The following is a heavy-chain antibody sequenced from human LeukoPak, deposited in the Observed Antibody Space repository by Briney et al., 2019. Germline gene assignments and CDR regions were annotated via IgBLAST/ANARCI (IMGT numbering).Heavy chain of an antibody. CDR3: ARTTEGGYSYGYFYYYYMDV. CDR2: IYYSGST. D-gene: IGHD5-18*01. CDR1: GDSISRYY. J-gene: IGHJ6*03. Sequence: SETLSLTCTVSGDSISRYYWSWIRQPAGKGLEWIGYIYYSGSTNYNPSLKSRVTISVDTSKNQFSLKLTSVTAADTAVYYCARTTEGGYSYGYFYYYYMDVWGKGTTVTISS. V-gene: IGHV4-59*01.